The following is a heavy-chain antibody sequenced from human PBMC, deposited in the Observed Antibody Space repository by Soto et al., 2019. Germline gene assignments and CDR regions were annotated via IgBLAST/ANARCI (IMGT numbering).Heavy chain of an antibody. J-gene: IGHJ4*02. CDR3: ARGRLATLADF. Sequence: ASVTFSCKASGYTFVGFDINWVRQATGQGLEWMGWMKPKTGNTRYAKKFQGRLIMTRDRSTSTAYMELSSLQPEDTAIYYCARGRLATLADFWGLG. CDR1: GYTFVGFD. D-gene: IGHD5-12*01. CDR2: MKPKTGNT. V-gene: IGHV1-8*01.